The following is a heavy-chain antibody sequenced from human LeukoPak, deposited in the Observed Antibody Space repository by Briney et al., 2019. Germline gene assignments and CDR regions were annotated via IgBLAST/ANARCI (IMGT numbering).Heavy chain of an antibody. J-gene: IGHJ4*02. Sequence: PGGSLRLSCVASGFTFSNHWMTWVRQAPGKGLEWVANIRTDGSLKVYVDSVKGRFTISRDNSKNTLYLQMNSLRAEDTAVYYCAKGIVVVAATPYFDYWGQGTLVTVSS. D-gene: IGHD2-15*01. CDR3: AKGIVVVAATPYFDY. V-gene: IGHV3-7*03. CDR1: GFTFSNHW. CDR2: IRTDGSLK.